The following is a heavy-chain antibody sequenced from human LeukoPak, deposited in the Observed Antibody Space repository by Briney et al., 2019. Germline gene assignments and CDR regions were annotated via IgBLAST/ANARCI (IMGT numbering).Heavy chain of an antibody. J-gene: IGHJ4*02. D-gene: IGHD3-3*01. V-gene: IGHV1-69*05. CDR2: IIPIFGTA. CDR3: AGSTYDFWSGYYLDY. CDR1: GGTFSSYA. Sequence: ASVKVSCKASGGTFSSYAISWVRQAPGQGLEWMGGIIPIFGTANYAQKFQSRVTITTDESTSTAYMELSSLRSEDTAVYYCAGSTYDFWSGYYLDYWGQGTLVTVSS.